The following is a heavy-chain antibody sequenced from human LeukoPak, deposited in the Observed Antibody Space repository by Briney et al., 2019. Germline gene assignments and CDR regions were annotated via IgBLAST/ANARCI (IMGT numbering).Heavy chain of an antibody. CDR2: INHSGST. V-gene: IGHV4-34*01. J-gene: IGHJ5*02. CDR1: GGSFSGYY. Sequence: PSETLSLTCAVYGGSFSGYYWSWIRQPPGKGLEWVGDINHSGSTNYNPSLKSRVTISVDTSKHQFSLKLSSVTAADTAVYYCARRRITMIVVGYNWFDPWGQGTLVTVSS. D-gene: IGHD3-22*01. CDR3: ARRRITMIVVGYNWFDP.